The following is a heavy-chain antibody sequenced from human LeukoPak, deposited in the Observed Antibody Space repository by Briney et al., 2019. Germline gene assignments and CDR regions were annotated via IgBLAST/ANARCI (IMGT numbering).Heavy chain of an antibody. Sequence: SETLSLTXAVYGGSFSGYYWSWIRQPPGKGLEWIGEINHSGSTNYNPSLKSRVTISVDTSKNQFSLKLSSVTAADTAVYYCARGQGYDFWSGFRPSMYYYYMDVWGKGTTVTVSS. CDR3: ARGQGYDFWSGFRPSMYYYYMDV. CDR2: INHSGST. V-gene: IGHV4-34*01. J-gene: IGHJ6*03. CDR1: GGSFSGYY. D-gene: IGHD3-3*01.